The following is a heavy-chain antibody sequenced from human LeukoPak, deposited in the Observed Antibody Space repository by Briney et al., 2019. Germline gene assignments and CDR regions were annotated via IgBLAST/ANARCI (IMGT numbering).Heavy chain of an antibody. CDR2: IYYSGST. CDR1: GGSISSYY. CDR3: AREAPFGFSSWRRGEYYFDY. J-gene: IGHJ4*02. V-gene: IGHV4-59*01. D-gene: IGHD6-13*01. Sequence: PSDTLSLTCTVSGGSISSYYWSWIRQPPGKGLEWIGYIYYSGSTNYNPSLKSRATISVDTSKNQFSLKLSSVTAADTAVYYCAREAPFGFSSWRRGEYYFDYWGQGTLVTVSS.